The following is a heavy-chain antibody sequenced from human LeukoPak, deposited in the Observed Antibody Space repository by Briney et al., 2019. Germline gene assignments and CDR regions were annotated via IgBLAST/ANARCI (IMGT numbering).Heavy chain of an antibody. V-gene: IGHV3-15*01. CDR1: GFTFSNAW. J-gene: IGHJ4*02. D-gene: IGHD3-22*01. CDR3: TTVYYYDSSGNYYDKYFDY. CDR2: INSKTDGGTT. Sequence: GGSLRLSCAASGFTFSNAWMSWVRQAPGKGLEWVGRINSKTDGGTTDYAAPVKGRFTISRDDSKNTLYLQMNSLKTEDTAVYYCTTVYYYDSSGNYYDKYFDYWGQGTLVTVSS.